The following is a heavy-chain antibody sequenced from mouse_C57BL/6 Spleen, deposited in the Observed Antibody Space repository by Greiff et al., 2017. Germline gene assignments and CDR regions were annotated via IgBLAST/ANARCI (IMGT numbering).Heavy chain of an antibody. D-gene: IGHD1-3*01. CDR2: ISSGGSYT. CDR3: GRHSGDQDWLAY. V-gene: IGHV5-6*01. J-gene: IGHJ3*01. CDR1: GFTFSSYG. Sequence: EVQLQESGGDLVKPGGSLKLSCAASGFTFSSYGMSWVRQTPDKRLEWVATISSGGSYTYYPDSVKGRFTISRDNAKNTLYLQMSSLKSEDTAMYYCGRHSGDQDWLAYWGQGTLVTVSA.